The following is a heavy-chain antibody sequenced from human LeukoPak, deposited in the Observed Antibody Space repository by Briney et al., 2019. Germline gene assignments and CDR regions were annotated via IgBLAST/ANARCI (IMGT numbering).Heavy chain of an antibody. CDR2: INAGNGNT. D-gene: IGHD3-3*01. CDR1: GYTFSSYA. CDR3: AREHDFWSGYSFDY. Sequence: ASVKVSCKASGYTFSSYAIHWVRQAPGQRLEWMGWINAGNGNTKYSQRFQGRVTITSDTSASTAYMELRSLRSEDTAVYYCAREHDFWSGYSFDYWGQGTLVTVSS. V-gene: IGHV1-3*01. J-gene: IGHJ4*02.